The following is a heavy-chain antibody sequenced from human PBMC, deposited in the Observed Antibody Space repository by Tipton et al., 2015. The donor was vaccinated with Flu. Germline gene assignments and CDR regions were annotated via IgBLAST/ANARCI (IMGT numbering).Heavy chain of an antibody. V-gene: IGHV4-38-2*01. CDR3: ARSTYYYGSGSSDY. D-gene: IGHD3-10*01. CDR1: GYSINSGYY. CDR2: IYRSGST. J-gene: IGHJ4*02. Sequence: GLVKPSETLSLTCSVSGYSINSGYYWGWVRRPPGKGLEWIGTIYRSGSTYYNPSLKSRVTISVDTAKNQFSQRLNSVTASDTAVYYCARSTYYYGSGSSDYWGQGTLVTVSS.